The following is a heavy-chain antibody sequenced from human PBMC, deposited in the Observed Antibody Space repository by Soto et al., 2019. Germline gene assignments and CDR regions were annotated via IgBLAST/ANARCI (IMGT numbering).Heavy chain of an antibody. V-gene: IGHV3-13*01. J-gene: IGHJ6*02. CDR3: ARTGPTRGYYYYGMDV. Sequence: ESGGGLVQPGGSLRLSCAASGFTFSSYDMHWVRQATGKGLEWVSAIGTAGDTYYPGSVKGRFTISRENAKNSLYLQMNSLRAEDTAVYYCARTGPTRGYYYYGMDVWGQGTTVTVSS. D-gene: IGHD7-27*01. CDR1: GFTFSSYD. CDR2: IGTAGDT.